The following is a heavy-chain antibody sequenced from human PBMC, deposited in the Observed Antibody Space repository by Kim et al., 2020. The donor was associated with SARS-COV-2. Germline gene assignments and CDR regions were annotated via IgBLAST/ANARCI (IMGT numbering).Heavy chain of an antibody. CDR2: IYTSGRT. CDR1: GDSLSSDY. D-gene: IGHD3-16*02. Sequence: SETLSLTCTVSGDSLSSDYWSWKRQPAGKGLEWIGRIYTSGRTNYNPSLQSRVTMSVDMSKNQFSLKLSSVTAADTAVYYCASALGHWGQGTLVTVSS. V-gene: IGHV4-4*07. CDR3: ASALGH. J-gene: IGHJ4*02.